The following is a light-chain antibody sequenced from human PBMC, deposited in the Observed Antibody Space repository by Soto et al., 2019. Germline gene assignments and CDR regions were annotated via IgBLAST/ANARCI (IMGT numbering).Light chain of an antibody. CDR2: EVS. Sequence: QSVLTQPASVSGSPGQSITISCTGTSNDVGGYNYVSWYQQQPGKAPKLIIYEVSHRPSGISNRFSGSKSGNTASLTISGXHVEDEADYYCSSHSATSPYVFGTGTKLTVL. CDR1: SNDVGGYNY. CDR3: SSHSATSPYV. J-gene: IGLJ1*01. V-gene: IGLV2-14*01.